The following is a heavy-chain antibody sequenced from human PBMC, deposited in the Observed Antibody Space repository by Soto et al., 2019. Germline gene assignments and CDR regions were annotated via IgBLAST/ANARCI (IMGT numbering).Heavy chain of an antibody. V-gene: IGHV1-18*01. CDR2: ITANNVNT. CDR1: GYTFTSYG. Sequence: ASVKVSCKTSGYTFTSYGISWVRQAPGQGLEWMGWITANNVNTSYAQKFQGRVTMTTDTSTATAYMELRSLRSDDTAVYYCARDMGGYYFEPNDYWGQGTLVTVSS. D-gene: IGHD3-22*01. J-gene: IGHJ4*02. CDR3: ARDMGGYYFEPNDY.